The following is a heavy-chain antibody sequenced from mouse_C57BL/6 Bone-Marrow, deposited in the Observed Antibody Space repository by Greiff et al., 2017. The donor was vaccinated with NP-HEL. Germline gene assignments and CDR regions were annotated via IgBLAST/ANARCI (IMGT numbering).Heavy chain of an antibody. V-gene: IGHV1-54*01. Sequence: QVQLQQSGAELVRPGTSVKVSCKASGYAFTNYLIEWVKQRPGQGLEWIGVINPGSGGTNYNEKFKGKATLTAYNSSSTAYMQLSSLTSEDSAVYFSARTYYSNYDDYAMDYWGQGTSVTVSS. J-gene: IGHJ4*01. CDR1: GYAFTNYL. CDR3: ARTYYSNYDDYAMDY. CDR2: INPGSGGT. D-gene: IGHD2-5*01.